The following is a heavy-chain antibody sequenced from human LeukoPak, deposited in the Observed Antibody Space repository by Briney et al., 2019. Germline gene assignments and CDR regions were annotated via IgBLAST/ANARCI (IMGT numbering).Heavy chain of an antibody. V-gene: IGHV3-7*03. CDR1: GGSIRSSYYY. J-gene: IGHJ6*02. D-gene: IGHD3-16*01. CDR3: ARDWAYYYGMDV. CDR2: IKQDGSEK. Sequence: PSETLSLTCTVSGGSIRSSYYYWGWIRQPPGKGLEWVANIKQDGSEKYYVDSVKGRFTISRDNAKNSLYLQMNSLRAEDTAVYYCARDWAYYYGMDVWGQGTTVTVSS.